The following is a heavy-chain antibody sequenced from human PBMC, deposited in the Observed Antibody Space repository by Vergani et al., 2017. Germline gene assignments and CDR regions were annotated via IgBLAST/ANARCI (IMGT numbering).Heavy chain of an antibody. D-gene: IGHD3-9*01. J-gene: IGHJ3*02. CDR2: IYYSGST. CDR1: GGSISSGGYY. Sequence: QVQLQESGPGLVKPSQTLSLTCTVSGGSISSGGYYWSWIRQHPGKGLEWIGYIYYSGSTYYNPSLKSRVTISVDTSKNQFSLKLSSVTAADTAGYYCSGLLRYFDWTPRPHAFDIWGQGTMVTVSS. V-gene: IGHV4-31*03. CDR3: SGLLRYFDWTPRPHAFDI.